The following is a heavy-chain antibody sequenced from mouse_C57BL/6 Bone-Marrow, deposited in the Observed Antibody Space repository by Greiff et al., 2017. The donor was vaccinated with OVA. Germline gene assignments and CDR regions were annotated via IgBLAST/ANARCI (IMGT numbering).Heavy chain of an antibody. CDR2: ISDGGSYT. D-gene: IGHD2-12*01. V-gene: IGHV5-4*01. Sequence: EVKVVESGGGLVKPGGSLKLSCAASGFTFSSYAMSWVRQTPEKRLEWVATISDGGSYTYYPDNVQGRFTISRDNAKNNLYLQMSHLKSEDTAMYYCARERGYSPFYFDYWGQGTTLTVSS. CDR3: ARERGYSPFYFDY. CDR1: GFTFSSYA. J-gene: IGHJ2*01.